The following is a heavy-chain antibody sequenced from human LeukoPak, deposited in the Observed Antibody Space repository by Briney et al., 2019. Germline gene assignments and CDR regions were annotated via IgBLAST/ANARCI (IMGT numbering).Heavy chain of an antibody. J-gene: IGHJ6*03. Sequence: SVKVSCKASGGTFSSYTISWVRQAPGQGLEWMGRIIPILGIANYAQKFQGRVTITADKSTSTTYMELSSLRSEDTAVYYCAIVVVPANMDVWGKGTTVTVSS. CDR2: IIPILGIA. CDR3: AIVVVPANMDV. CDR1: GGTFSSYT. D-gene: IGHD2-2*01. V-gene: IGHV1-69*02.